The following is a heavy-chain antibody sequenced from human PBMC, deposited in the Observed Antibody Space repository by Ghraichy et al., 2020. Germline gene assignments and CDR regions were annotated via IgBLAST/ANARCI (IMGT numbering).Heavy chain of an antibody. CDR1: GYTFTSYG. CDR3: ARDRPRYQLGGFDP. D-gene: IGHD2-2*01. V-gene: IGHV1-18*04. J-gene: IGHJ5*02. CDR2: ISAYNGNT. Sequence: ASVKVSCKASGYTFTSYGISWVRHAPGQGLEWLGWISAYNGNTNYAQKLQGRVTMTTDTYTSTAYMELRSLRSDDTDVYYCARDRPRYQLGGFDPWGQGTLVTVSS.